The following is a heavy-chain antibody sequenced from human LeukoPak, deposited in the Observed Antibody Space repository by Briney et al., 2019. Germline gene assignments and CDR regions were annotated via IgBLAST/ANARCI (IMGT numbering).Heavy chain of an antibody. V-gene: IGHV4-59*01. CDR1: GGSFTDYS. CDR2: IYYSGST. CDR3: ARDGGHGYSFDY. D-gene: IGHD2-15*01. J-gene: IGHJ4*02. Sequence: PSETLSLTCAVYGGSFTDYSWNWIRQPPGKGLEWIGYIYYSGSTNYKPSLKSRVTISVDTSKIQFSLKLSAVTAADTAVYYCARDGGHGYSFDYWGQGTLVTVSS.